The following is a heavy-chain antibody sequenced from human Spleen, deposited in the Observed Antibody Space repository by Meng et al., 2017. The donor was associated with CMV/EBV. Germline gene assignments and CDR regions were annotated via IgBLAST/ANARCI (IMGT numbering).Heavy chain of an antibody. CDR3: ARDRSVY. CDR2: ISSSSSYI. J-gene: IGHJ4*02. Sequence: SLRLSCAASGFTVSSNYMSWVRQAPGKGLEWVSSISSSSSYIYYADSVKGRFTISRDNAKNSLYLQMNSLRAEDTAVYYCARDRSVYWGQGTLVTVSS. CDR1: GFTVSSNY. V-gene: IGHV3-21*01.